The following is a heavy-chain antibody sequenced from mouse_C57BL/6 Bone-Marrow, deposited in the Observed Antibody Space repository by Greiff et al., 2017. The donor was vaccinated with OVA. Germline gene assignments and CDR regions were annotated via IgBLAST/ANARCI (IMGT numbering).Heavy chain of an antibody. CDR1: GYTFTSYW. Sequence: QVQLKQSGAELAKPGASVKLSCKASGYTFTSYWMHWVKQRPGQGLEWIGYINPSSGYTKYNQKFKDKATLTADKSSSTAYMQLSSLTYEDSAVYYCASERDSSGYFDYWGQGTTLTVSS. D-gene: IGHD3-2*02. V-gene: IGHV1-7*01. CDR3: ASERDSSGYFDY. J-gene: IGHJ2*01. CDR2: INPSSGYT.